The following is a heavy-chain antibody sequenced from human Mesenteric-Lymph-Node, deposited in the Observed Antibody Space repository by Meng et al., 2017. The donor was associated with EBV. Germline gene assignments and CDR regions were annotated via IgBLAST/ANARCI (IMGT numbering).Heavy chain of an antibody. V-gene: IGHV1-18*01. J-gene: IGHJ4*02. CDR2: ISGYNGNT. CDR3: ARGEFSTSSDCDY. Sequence: QVQLVQSGAEVKKPGASVKVSCKASGYIFSLYGSYWVRQAPGQGLEWMGWISGYNGNTNYAQMFQGRVTMTTDTSTTTAYMELRTLRSDDTAVYYCARGEFSTSSDCDYWGQGTLVTVSS. D-gene: IGHD6-6*01. CDR1: GYIFSLYG.